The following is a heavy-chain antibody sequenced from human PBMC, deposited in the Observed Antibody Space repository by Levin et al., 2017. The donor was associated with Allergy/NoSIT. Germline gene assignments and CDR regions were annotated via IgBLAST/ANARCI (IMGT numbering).Heavy chain of an antibody. J-gene: IGHJ6*02. CDR3: ARGGGGSGPYYFYYYGMDV. Sequence: GESLKISCADSGFTFRSYPMHWVRQAPGKGLEWVAVISNDGGNKYYADSVKGRFTISRDNSKNTLYLQMNSLRPEDTAVYFCARGGGGSGPYYFYYYGMDVWSQGTTVTVSS. D-gene: IGHD2-15*01. CDR1: GFTFRSYP. V-gene: IGHV3-30*04. CDR2: ISNDGGNK.